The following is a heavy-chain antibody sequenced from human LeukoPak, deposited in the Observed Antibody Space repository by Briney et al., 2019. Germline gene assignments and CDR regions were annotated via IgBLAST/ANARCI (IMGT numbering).Heavy chain of an antibody. Sequence: GGSLRLSCAASGFTFSAYWMHWVRQAPGKGLVWVSRVKYDGSTTAYADSVKGRFTISRDNTRNILYLEMNSLRVEDTAVYYCARDLNWLIFDYWGQGALVTVSS. D-gene: IGHD3/OR15-3a*01. CDR1: GFTFSAYW. CDR2: VKYDGSTT. V-gene: IGHV3-74*01. CDR3: ARDLNWLIFDY. J-gene: IGHJ4*02.